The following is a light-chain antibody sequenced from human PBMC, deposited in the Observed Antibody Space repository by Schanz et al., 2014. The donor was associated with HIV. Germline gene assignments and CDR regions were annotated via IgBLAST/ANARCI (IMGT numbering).Light chain of an antibody. CDR3: YSCACTSTSNWV. CDR2: DVS. J-gene: IGLJ3*02. V-gene: IGLV2-14*01. CDR1: SSDVGGYNY. Sequence: QSALTQPASVSGSPGQSITISCTGTSSDVGGYNYVSWYQQHPGKAPKLMIYDVSNRPSGVSNRFSGSKSGNTASLTISGLQAEDEADYDCYSCACTSTSNWVFGGGTKLTVL.